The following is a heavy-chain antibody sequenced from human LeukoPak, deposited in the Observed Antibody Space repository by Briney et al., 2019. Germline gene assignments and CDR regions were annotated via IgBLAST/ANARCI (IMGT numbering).Heavy chain of an antibody. J-gene: IGHJ4*02. Sequence: GGSLRLSCAASGFTCSSYSMNWVRQAPGKGLEWVSYISSSSSTIYYADSVKGRFTISRDNAKNSLYLQMNSLRAEDTAVYYCARAPRPWLAPFDYWGQGTLVTVSS. V-gene: IGHV3-48*01. CDR2: ISSSSSTI. CDR1: GFTCSSYS. D-gene: IGHD6-19*01. CDR3: ARAPRPWLAPFDY.